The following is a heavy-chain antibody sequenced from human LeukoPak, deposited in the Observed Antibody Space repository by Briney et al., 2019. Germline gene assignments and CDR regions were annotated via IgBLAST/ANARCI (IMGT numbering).Heavy chain of an antibody. CDR1: GYTFTSYY. CDR3: ARGYPDFCGGDCYDAFDI. V-gene: IGHV1-46*01. J-gene: IGHJ3*02. D-gene: IGHD2-21*02. Sequence: ASVKVSCKASGYTFTSYYMHWVRQAPGQGLEWMGIINPSGGSTSYAQKFQGRVTMTRDTSTSTVYMELSSLRSEDTAVHYCARGYPDFCGGDCYDAFDIWGQGTMVTVSS. CDR2: INPSGGST.